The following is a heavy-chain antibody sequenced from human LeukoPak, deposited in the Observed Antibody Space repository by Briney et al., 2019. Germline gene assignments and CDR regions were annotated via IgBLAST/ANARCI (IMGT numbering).Heavy chain of an antibody. CDR3: AKASDNWNYENWFDP. V-gene: IGHV3-23*01. CDR1: GFTFNTYG. CDR2: INGRGGST. Sequence: GGSLRLSCAASGFTFNTYGMSWVRQAPGKGLEWVSAINGRGGSTYYAVSVKGRFSISRDSSKNTLFLQMNSLQAEDTAVYYCAKASDNWNYENWFDPWGQGTLVTVSS. J-gene: IGHJ5*02. D-gene: IGHD1-7*01.